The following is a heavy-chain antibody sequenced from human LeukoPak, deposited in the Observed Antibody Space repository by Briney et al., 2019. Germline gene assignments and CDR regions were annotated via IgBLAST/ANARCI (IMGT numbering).Heavy chain of an antibody. CDR2: ISYDGSNK. CDR3: ARDYYDSSGYAIYYYYMDV. J-gene: IGHJ6*03. CDR1: GFALSSYA. V-gene: IGHV3-30*04. Sequence: GGSLRLSCVASGFALSSYAMHWVRQAPGKGLEWVAVISYDGSNKYYADSVKGRFTISRDNSKNTLFLQMNSLRAEDTAVYYCARDYYDSSGYAIYYYYMDVWGKGTTVTVSS. D-gene: IGHD3-22*01.